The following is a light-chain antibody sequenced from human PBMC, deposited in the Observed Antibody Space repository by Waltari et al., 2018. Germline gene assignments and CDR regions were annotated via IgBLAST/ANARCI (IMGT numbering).Light chain of an antibody. CDR2: DVS. CDR3: GSYTGSTTGM. Sequence: QSALTQPASVSGSPGQSITISCTGATSDAGGYNSVSWYQQRPGKAPKLLIFDVSNRPSGVSNRFSGSKSGNTASLTISGLQAEDDAAYYCGSYTGSTTGMFGGGTKLTVL. V-gene: IGLV2-14*03. CDR1: TSDAGGYNS. J-gene: IGLJ3*02.